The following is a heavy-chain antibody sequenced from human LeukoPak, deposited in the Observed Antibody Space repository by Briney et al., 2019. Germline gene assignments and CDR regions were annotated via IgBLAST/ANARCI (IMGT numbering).Heavy chain of an antibody. J-gene: IGHJ4*02. D-gene: IGHD2-15*01. CDR2: MNPNSGNT. V-gene: IGHV1-8*02. CDR3: ARDRYCSGGSCYSDY. CDR1: GYTFTIYD. Sequence: ASVKVSCKASGYTFTIYDINWVRQATGQGLEWMGWMNPNSGNTGYAQKLQGRVTMTTDTSTSTAYMELRSLRSDDTAVYYCARDRYCSGGSCYSDYWGQGTLVTVSS.